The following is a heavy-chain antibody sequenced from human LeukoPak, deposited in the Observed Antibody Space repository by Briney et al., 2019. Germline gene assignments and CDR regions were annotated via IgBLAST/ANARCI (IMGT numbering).Heavy chain of an antibody. V-gene: IGHV3-30*18. J-gene: IGHJ5*02. CDR3: AKVLGVEVPAAMSGHTNWFDP. Sequence: QTGGSLRLSCAASGFTFSRYGMHWVRQAPGKGLEWVAVISYDGSNKYYADSVKGRFTISRDNSKNTLYLQMNSLRAEDTAVYYCAKVLGVEVPAAMSGHTNWFDPWGQGTLVTVSS. CDR2: ISYDGSNK. CDR1: GFTFSRYG. D-gene: IGHD2-2*01.